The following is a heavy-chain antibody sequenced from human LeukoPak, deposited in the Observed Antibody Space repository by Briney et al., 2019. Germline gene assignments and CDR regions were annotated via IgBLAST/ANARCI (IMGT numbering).Heavy chain of an antibody. V-gene: IGHV3-23*01. D-gene: IGHD3-10*01. Sequence: GGPLRLSCAASGFTFSSYVMSWVRQAPGKGLEWVSAISGSGGSTYFPDSVKGRFTISRDNSKNTLHLQMNSLRAEDTALYYCAKGPSGSYYGFDMWGQGTMVTVSS. CDR1: GFTFSSYV. CDR2: ISGSGGST. J-gene: IGHJ3*02. CDR3: AKGPSGSYYGFDM.